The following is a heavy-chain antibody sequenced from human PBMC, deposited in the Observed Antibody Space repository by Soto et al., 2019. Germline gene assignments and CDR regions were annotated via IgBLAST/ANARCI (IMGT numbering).Heavy chain of an antibody. CDR2: ISSSSSTI. CDR3: ARAYYDSSGYYRYFDY. J-gene: IGHJ4*02. V-gene: IGHV3-48*02. D-gene: IGHD3-22*01. CDR1: GFTFSSYS. Sequence: LRLSCAASGFTFSSYSMNWVRQAPGKGLEWVSYISSSSSTIYYADSVKGRFTISRDNAKNSLYLQMNSLRDEDTAVYYCARAYYDSSGYYRYFDYWGQGTLVTVSS.